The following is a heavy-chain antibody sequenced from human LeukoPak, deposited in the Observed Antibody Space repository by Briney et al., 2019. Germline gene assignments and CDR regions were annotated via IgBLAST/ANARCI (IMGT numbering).Heavy chain of an antibody. CDR1: GYTFTNYG. V-gene: IGHV1-18*01. Sequence: ASVKVSCKASGYTFTNYGINWVRQAPGQGLEWMGWISTYNGNTNSAQKFQGRVTMTTDTSTSTAYMELRSLRSDDTAVYFCARANGNYFHSSSYQPFDYWGQGTLVTVSS. CDR2: ISTYNGNT. J-gene: IGHJ4*02. D-gene: IGHD3-22*01. CDR3: ARANGNYFHSSSYQPFDY.